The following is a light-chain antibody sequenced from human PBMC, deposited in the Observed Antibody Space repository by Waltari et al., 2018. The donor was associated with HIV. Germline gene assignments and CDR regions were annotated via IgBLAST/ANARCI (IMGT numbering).Light chain of an antibody. Sequence: SYELTQPPSVSVSPGQTARIPCSGDALPKQYAYWYLQKPGQAPVLVIYKDTERPSGIPERFSGSSSGTTVTLTISGVRADDEADYYCQSTDSSGTSWVFGGGTKLTVL. J-gene: IGLJ3*02. CDR3: QSTDSSGTSWV. CDR2: KDT. V-gene: IGLV3-25*03. CDR1: ALPKQY.